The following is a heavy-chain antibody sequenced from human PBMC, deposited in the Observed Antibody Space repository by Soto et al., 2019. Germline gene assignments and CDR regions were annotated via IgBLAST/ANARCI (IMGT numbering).Heavy chain of an antibody. D-gene: IGHD5-12*01. CDR3: APLPGYSGYALSMAEIDY. CDR2: ISSSSSYT. J-gene: IGHJ4*02. Sequence: QVQLVESGGGLVKPGGSLRLSCAASGFTFSDYYMSWIRQAPGKGLEWVSYISSSSSYTNYADSVKGRFTISRDNAKNSLYLQMNSLRAEDTAVYYCAPLPGYSGYALSMAEIDYWGQGTLVTVSS. CDR1: GFTFSDYY. V-gene: IGHV3-11*05.